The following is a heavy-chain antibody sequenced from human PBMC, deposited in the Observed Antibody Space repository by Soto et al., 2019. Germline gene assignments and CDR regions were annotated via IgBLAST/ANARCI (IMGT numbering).Heavy chain of an antibody. V-gene: IGHV4-30-4*01. CDR3: ARCTTVRGMDV. Sequence: SETLSLTCTVSGGSISSGDYYWSWIRQPPGKGLEWIGYIYYNGSTYYNPSLKSRVTISVDTSKNQFSLKLSSVTAADTAVYYCARCTTVRGMDVWGQGTTVTVSS. J-gene: IGHJ6*02. CDR1: GGSISSGDYY. CDR2: IYYNGST. D-gene: IGHD4-17*01.